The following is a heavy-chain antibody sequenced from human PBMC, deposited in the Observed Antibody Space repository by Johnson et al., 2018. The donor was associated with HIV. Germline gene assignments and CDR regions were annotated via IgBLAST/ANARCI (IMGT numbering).Heavy chain of an antibody. V-gene: IGHV3-66*01. Sequence: VQLVESGGGLVQPGGSLRLSCAASGFIVRITYMSWVRQAPGKGLEWVSVIYSGGSTYYAYSVKGRFTVSRDNSKNTLYLQMNSLRHNDTAVYYCASAVVRGQWLADGYIWGQGTTVTGSS. CDR3: ASAVVRGQWLADGYI. CDR1: GFIVRITY. D-gene: IGHD6-19*01. J-gene: IGHJ3*02. CDR2: IYSGGST.